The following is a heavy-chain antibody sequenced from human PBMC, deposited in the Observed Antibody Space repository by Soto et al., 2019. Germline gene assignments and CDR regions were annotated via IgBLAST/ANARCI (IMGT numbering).Heavy chain of an antibody. J-gene: IGHJ5*02. CDR3: AKDSWYFHL. CDR1: GFGLICLW. V-gene: IGHV3-74*01. Sequence: ILSCSAFGFGLICLWMKWVRHVPGKGLVWVARIDTSGHSTNYAESVKGRFTISRDNAKNTVSLQMNSLRVEDKGVYSCAKDSWYFHLWSKGSPVTVSS. CDR2: IDTSGHST. D-gene: IGHD6-13*01.